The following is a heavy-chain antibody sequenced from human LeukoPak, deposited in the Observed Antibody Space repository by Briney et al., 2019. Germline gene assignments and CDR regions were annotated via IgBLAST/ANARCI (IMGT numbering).Heavy chain of an antibody. CDR2: IKQDGNQN. V-gene: IGHV3-7*01. D-gene: IGHD4-17*01. CDR3: ARTAYGDYHDDSIS. Sequence: QTGGSLRLSCVASGFTFSTYWMTWVRQAPGKGLEWVANIKQDGNQNYYVDSVRGRFTISRDNSKNSLYLQMNSLRAEDTAVYYCARTAYGDYHDDSISWGPGTLVTVSS. CDR1: GFTFSTYW. J-gene: IGHJ4*02.